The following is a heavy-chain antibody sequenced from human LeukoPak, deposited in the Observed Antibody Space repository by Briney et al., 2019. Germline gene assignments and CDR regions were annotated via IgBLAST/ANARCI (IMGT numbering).Heavy chain of an antibody. Sequence: GSLRLSCAASGFSFSNYWMHWVRQAPGKGLVWVTRMNSDGSATYYADSVQGRFTISRDNAKNTLYLQMNSLRAGDTAMYFCAKGPNYFDSWGQGTLVTVSS. V-gene: IGHV3-74*01. J-gene: IGHJ4*02. CDR3: AKGPNYFDS. CDR2: MNSDGSAT. CDR1: GFSFSNYW.